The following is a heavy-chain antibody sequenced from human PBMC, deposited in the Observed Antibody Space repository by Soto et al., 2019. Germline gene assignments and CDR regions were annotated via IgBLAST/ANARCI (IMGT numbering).Heavy chain of an antibody. CDR1: GYTLTELS. CDR3: ATSAGGVLMVYADNYYGVDV. Sequence: VASVKVSCKVSGYTLTELSMHWVRQAPGKGLEWMGGFDPEDGETIYAQKCQGRVTMTEDTSTDTAYMELSSLRSEDTAVYYCATSAGGVLMVYADNYYGVDVWGPGPTVTVSS. V-gene: IGHV1-24*01. J-gene: IGHJ6*02. CDR2: FDPEDGET. D-gene: IGHD2-8*01.